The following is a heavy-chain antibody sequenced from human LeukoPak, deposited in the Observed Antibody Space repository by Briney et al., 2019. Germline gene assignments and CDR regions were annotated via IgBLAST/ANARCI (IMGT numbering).Heavy chain of an antibody. Sequence: PSETLSLTCTVSGGSISSYYWSWIRQSPGKGLEWIGYINYSGSTNYNPSLKSRVTMSIDTSKNHFSLKLSSVTAADTAVYFCARGTRYYDSSGYNFGLFDYWGQGTLVTVSS. CDR1: GGSISSYY. J-gene: IGHJ4*02. V-gene: IGHV4-59*01. CDR3: ARGTRYYDSSGYNFGLFDY. CDR2: INYSGST. D-gene: IGHD3-22*01.